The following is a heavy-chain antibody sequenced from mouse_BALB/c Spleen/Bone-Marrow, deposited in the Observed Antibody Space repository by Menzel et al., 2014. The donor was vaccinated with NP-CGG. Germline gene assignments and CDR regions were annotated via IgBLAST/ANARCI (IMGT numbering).Heavy chain of an antibody. V-gene: IGHV2-6-7*01. J-gene: IGHJ4*01. D-gene: IGHD4-1*01. CDR1: GFSLTGYG. Sequence: VQLQQSGPGLVAPSQSLSITFTVSGFSLTGYGVNWVRQPPGKTLEWLGMIWGDGSTDYNSALKSRLSISKDNSKSQVFLKMNSLQTDDTARYYCARTLGHYAMDYWGQGTSVTVSS. CDR2: IWGDGST. CDR3: ARTLGHYAMDY.